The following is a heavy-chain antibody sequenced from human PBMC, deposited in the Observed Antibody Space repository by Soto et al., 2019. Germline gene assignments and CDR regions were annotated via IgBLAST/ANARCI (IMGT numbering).Heavy chain of an antibody. CDR3: ARVERGTATTVVDAFDI. CDR2: MSHSRRT. J-gene: IGHJ3*02. V-gene: IGHV4-34*01. CDR1: SLSVNSGNYS. Sequence: PDTLSLTSAIFSLSVNSGNYSLSWIRQPPRKVLQWIGEMSHSRRTHFNPSLKSRVTISVDTYKHQGSLKMSSVTGADTALYYCARVERGTATTVVDAFDIWGPGTMVTVSS. D-gene: IGHD1-1*01.